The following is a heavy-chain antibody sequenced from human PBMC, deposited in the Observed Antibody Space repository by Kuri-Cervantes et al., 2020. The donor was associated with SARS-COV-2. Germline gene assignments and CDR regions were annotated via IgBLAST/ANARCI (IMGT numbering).Heavy chain of an antibody. CDR1: GGTFSSYD. CDR3: ARDSGDWNPDGLDL. V-gene: IGHV1-8*02. Sequence: ASVKVSCKASGGTFSSYDINWVRQAAGQGLEWMGWLNPDTGNTGNAKKFQGRVTMTTDTSINTAYMGVSSLSFEDTAIYYCARDSGDWNPDGLDLWGQGTLVTVSS. J-gene: IGHJ3*01. CDR2: LNPDTGNT. D-gene: IGHD1-1*01.